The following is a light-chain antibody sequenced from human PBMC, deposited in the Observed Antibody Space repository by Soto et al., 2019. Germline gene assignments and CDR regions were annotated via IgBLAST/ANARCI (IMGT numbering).Light chain of an antibody. CDR3: QQYGSSSFA. CDR1: QSISSTY. Sequence: EIVLTQSPGTLSVSPGERATLSCRARQSISSTYLAWYQKKPGQAPRLLLSGAFNRATGIPVRFSGSGSGTDFTLTISRLEPEDCAFYYCQQYGSSSFAFGPGTKVEIK. V-gene: IGKV3-20*01. CDR2: GAF. J-gene: IGKJ3*01.